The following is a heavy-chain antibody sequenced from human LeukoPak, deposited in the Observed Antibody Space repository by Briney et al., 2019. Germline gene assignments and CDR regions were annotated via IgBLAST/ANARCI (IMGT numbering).Heavy chain of an antibody. CDR2: ISGSGGST. CDR1: GFTFSSYA. J-gene: IGHJ6*02. Sequence: GGSLRLSCAASGFTFSSYAMSWVRQAPGKGLEWVSAISGSGGSTYYADSVKGRFTISRDNAKNSLYLQMNSLRAEDTAVYYCARANVWSGYPNYGMDVWGQGTTVTVSS. D-gene: IGHD3-3*01. V-gene: IGHV3-23*01. CDR3: ARANVWSGYPNYGMDV.